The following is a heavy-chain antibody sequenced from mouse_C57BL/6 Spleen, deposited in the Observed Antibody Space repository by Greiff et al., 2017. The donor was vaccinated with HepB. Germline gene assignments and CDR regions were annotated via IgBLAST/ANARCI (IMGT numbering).Heavy chain of an antibody. Sequence: EVHLVESGGGLVKPGGSLKLSCAASGFTFSSYTMSWVRQTPEKRLEWVATISGGGGNTYYPDSVKGRFTISRDNAKNTLYMQMSSLRYEDTALYYCARHNSNYWYFDVWGTGTTVTVSS. D-gene: IGHD2-5*01. V-gene: IGHV5-9*01. CDR1: GFTFSSYT. CDR2: ISGGGGNT. J-gene: IGHJ1*03. CDR3: ARHNSNYWYFDV.